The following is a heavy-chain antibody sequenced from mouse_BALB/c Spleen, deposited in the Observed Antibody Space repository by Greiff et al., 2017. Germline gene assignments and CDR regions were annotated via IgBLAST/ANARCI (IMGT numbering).Heavy chain of an antibody. D-gene: IGHD2-3*01. J-gene: IGHJ3*01. CDR1: GFTFSSFG. V-gene: IGHV5-17*02. CDR3: ARSFDGYYAWFAY. Sequence: DVQLQESGGGLVQPGGSRKLSCAASGFTFSSFGMHWVRQAPEKGLEWVAYISSGSSTIYYADTVKGRFTISRDNPKNTLFLQMTSLRSEDTAMYYCARSFDGYYAWFAYWGQGTLVTVSA. CDR2: ISSGSSTI.